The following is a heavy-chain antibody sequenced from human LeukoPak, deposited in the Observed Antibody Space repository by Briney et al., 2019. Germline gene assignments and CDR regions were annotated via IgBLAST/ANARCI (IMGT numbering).Heavy chain of an antibody. V-gene: IGHV4-30-4*08. CDR3: ARASYDSSGYCPFDY. J-gene: IGHJ4*02. Sequence: SQTVSLTCTVSGGSISSGDYYWSWIRQPPGKGLEWIGYIYYSGSTYYNPSLKSRVTISVDTSKNQFSLKLSSVTAADTAVYYCARASYDSSGYCPFDYWGQGTLVTVSS. CDR2: IYYSGST. CDR1: GGSISSGDYY. D-gene: IGHD3-22*01.